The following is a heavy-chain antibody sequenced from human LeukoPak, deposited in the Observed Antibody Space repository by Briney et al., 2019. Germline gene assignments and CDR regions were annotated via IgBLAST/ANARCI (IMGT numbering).Heavy chain of an antibody. Sequence: ASVKVSCKASGYTFTSYGITWVRQAPGQGLEWMGWISAYNGNTNYAQKLQGRVTMTTDTSTSTAYMELRSLRSDDTAVYYCARGTPDYFDTSGYYPLEYWGQGTLVTVSS. CDR2: ISAYNGNT. V-gene: IGHV1-18*01. CDR3: ARGTPDYFDTSGYYPLEY. CDR1: GYTFTSYG. D-gene: IGHD3-22*01. J-gene: IGHJ4*02.